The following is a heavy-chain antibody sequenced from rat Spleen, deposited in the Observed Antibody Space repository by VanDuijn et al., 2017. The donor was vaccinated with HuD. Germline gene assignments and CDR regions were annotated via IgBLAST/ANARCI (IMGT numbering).Heavy chain of an antibody. Sequence: EVQLVESDGGLVQPGRSLKLSCSASGFAFSDYGMAWVRQAPTKGLEWVATISYGDSYGHSSTYYRDSVKGRFTVSRENAKSTLYLLMDSLRSEDTGTYYCVRQDTSGYSNWFAYWGQGVMVTVSS. CDR1: GFAFSDYG. CDR2: ISYGDSYGHSST. D-gene: IGHD4-3*01. CDR3: VRQDTSGYSNWFAY. J-gene: IGHJ2*01. V-gene: IGHV5-29*01.